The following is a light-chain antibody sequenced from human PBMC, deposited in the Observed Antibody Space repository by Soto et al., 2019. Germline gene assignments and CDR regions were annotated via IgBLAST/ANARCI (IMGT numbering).Light chain of an antibody. V-gene: IGLV2-14*01. J-gene: IGLJ1*01. CDR1: SSDVGAYNY. CDR3: SSYASSTLGV. CDR2: EVS. Sequence: QSVLTQPASVSGSPGQSITMSCTGTSSDVGAYNYVSWYQQHPGKAPKLLIYEVSHRPSGVSNRFSGSKSANTASLTISGLQAEDEADYYCSSYASSTLGVFGTGTKLTVL.